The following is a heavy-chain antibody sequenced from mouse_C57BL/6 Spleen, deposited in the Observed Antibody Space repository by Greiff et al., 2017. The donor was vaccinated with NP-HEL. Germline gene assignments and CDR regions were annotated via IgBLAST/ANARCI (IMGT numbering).Heavy chain of an antibody. CDR2: IWSGGST. J-gene: IGHJ2*01. D-gene: IGHD1-1*01. V-gene: IGHV2-2*01. CDR3: AREATVVARYYFDY. Sequence: VMLVESGPGLVQPSQSLSITCTVSGFSLTSYGVHWVRQSPGKGLEWLGVIWSGGSTDYNAAFISRLSISKDNSKSQVFFKMNSLQADDTAIYYCAREATVVARYYFDYWGQGTTLTVSS. CDR1: GFSLTSYG.